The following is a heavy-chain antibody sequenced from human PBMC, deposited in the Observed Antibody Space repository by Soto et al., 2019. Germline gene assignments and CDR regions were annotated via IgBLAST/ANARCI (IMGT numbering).Heavy chain of an antibody. J-gene: IGHJ6*02. CDR2: IYYSGST. CDR1: GGSISSGDYY. D-gene: IGHD4-17*01. Sequence: QVQLQESGPGLVKPSQTLSLTCTVSGGSISSGDYYWSWIRQPPGKGLEWIGYIYYSGSTYYNPSLKSRVTIYVDTYMNQFSLKLSSVTAADTAVYYCARDKSVGVTTHMNDYYYDGMDVWGQGTTVTVSS. V-gene: IGHV4-30-4*01. CDR3: ARDKSVGVTTHMNDYYYDGMDV.